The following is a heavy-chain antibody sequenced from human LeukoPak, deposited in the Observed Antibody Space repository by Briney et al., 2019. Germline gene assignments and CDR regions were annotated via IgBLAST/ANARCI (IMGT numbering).Heavy chain of an antibody. J-gene: IGHJ4*02. CDR2: ISSSGSTI. CDR3: ARDLLHYYDSSGYAY. D-gene: IGHD3-22*01. CDR1: GFTFSDYY. Sequence: GGSLRLSCAASGFTFSDYYMSWIRQAPGKGLEWVSYISSSGSTIYYADSVKGRFTISRDNAKNSLYLQMNSLRAEDTAVYYCARDLLHYYDSSGYAYWGQGTLVTVSS. V-gene: IGHV3-11*04.